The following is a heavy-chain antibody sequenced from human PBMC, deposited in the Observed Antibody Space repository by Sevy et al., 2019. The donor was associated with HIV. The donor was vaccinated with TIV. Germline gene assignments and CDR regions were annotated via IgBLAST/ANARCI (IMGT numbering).Heavy chain of an antibody. CDR1: GYTFTGYY. CDR3: AGGYSYGYGFFDY. V-gene: IGHV1-2*06. J-gene: IGHJ4*02. CDR2: INPNSSGT. Sequence: ASVKVSCKASGYTFTGYYMHWVRQAPGQGLEWMGRINPNSSGTNYAQKFQGRVTMTRDTSISTAYMELSRLRSDDTAVYYCAGGYSYGYGFFDYWGQGTLVTVSS. D-gene: IGHD5-18*01.